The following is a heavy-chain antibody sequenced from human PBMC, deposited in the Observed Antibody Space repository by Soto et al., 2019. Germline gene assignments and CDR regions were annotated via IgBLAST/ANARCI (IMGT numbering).Heavy chain of an antibody. CDR1: GGSISSNE. V-gene: IGHV1-69*13. J-gene: IGHJ5*02. D-gene: IGHD3-9*01. CDR2: INPIFGTA. Sequence: RASVKVSCKASGGSISSNEISWVRQAPGQGLEWMGGINPIFGTATYAQRFQGRVTITADESTNTAYVELTSLTSEDTATYYCARAISSRPPRLYWFDPWGQGTLVTAPQ. CDR3: ARAISSRPPRLYWFDP.